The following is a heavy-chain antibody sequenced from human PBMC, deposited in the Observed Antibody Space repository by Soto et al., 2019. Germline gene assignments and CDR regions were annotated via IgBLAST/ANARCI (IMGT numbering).Heavy chain of an antibody. Sequence: GASVKVSCKASGYTFISYGIAWVRQAPGQGLEWMGWISTYKGKTNYAQKFQDRVTITRDMSTSTAYMELSSLRSEDTAVYYCAAPFTMVRGVTGSDYWGQGSLVTVSS. CDR1: GYTFISYG. D-gene: IGHD3-10*01. J-gene: IGHJ4*02. V-gene: IGHV1-18*01. CDR2: ISTYKGKT. CDR3: AAPFTMVRGVTGSDY.